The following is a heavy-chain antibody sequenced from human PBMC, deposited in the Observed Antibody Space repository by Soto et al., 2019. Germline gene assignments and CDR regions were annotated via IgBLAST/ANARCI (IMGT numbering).Heavy chain of an antibody. Sequence: QVQLQESGPGLVKPSETLSLTCTVSGGSISSYYWSWIRQPPGKGLEWIGYIYYSGSTNYNPSLKSRVPISVDTSKNQFSLKLSSVTAADTAVYYCARHIAVAGTSWFDPWGQGTLVTVSS. CDR1: GGSISSYY. J-gene: IGHJ5*02. D-gene: IGHD6-19*01. V-gene: IGHV4-59*08. CDR2: IYYSGST. CDR3: ARHIAVAGTSWFDP.